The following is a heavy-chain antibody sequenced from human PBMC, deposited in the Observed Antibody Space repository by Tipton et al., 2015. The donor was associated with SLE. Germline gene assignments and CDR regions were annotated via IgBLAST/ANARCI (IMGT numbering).Heavy chain of an antibody. V-gene: IGHV3-7*01. D-gene: IGHD1-26*01. J-gene: IGHJ4*02. CDR3: ARGVGATLWDFDI. Sequence: SLRLSCAASGVRFNDYAMHWVRQAPGKGLEWVANLKQDGSETYYVDSVKGRFIISRDNAQNSLFLQMFSLRAEDTAVYYCARGVGATLWDFDIWGQGTLVTVSS. CDR1: GVRFNDYA. CDR2: LKQDGSET.